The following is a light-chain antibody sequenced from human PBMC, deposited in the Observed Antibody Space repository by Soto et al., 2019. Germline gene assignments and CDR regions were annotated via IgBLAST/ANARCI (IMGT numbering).Light chain of an antibody. V-gene: IGKV4-1*01. CDR2: RAS. J-gene: IGKJ1*01. CDR1: QSVLYGSENKNY. Sequence: DIEMTQYLDSLAVSLTKRATNKCKSSQSVLYGSENKNYWGGYQQKPGQHTKLLIYRASTLTSGVPDRFSGSGSGTDFTLTISSLQAEDVAVYYCQQYYSTPRTFAQGTKVDIK. CDR3: QQYYSTPRT.